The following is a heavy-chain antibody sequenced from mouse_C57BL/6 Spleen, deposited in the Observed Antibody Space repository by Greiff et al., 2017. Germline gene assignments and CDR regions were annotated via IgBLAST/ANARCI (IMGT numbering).Heavy chain of an antibody. V-gene: IGHV5-17*01. Sequence: EVKLMESGGGLVKPGGSLKLSCAASGFTFSDYGMHWVRQAPEKGLEWVAYISSGSSTIYYADTVKGRFTISRDNAKNTLFLQMTSLRSEDTAMYYCASYYSTSRGFAYWGQGTLVTVSA. CDR1: GFTFSDYG. J-gene: IGHJ3*01. CDR2: ISSGSSTI. CDR3: ASYYSTSRGFAY. D-gene: IGHD2-5*01.